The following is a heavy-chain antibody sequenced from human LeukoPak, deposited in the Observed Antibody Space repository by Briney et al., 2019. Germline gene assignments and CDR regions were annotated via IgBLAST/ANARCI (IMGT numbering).Heavy chain of an antibody. CDR2: INPNSGGT. V-gene: IGHV1-2*02. Sequence: ASVKVSCKASGYSFTGHYMHWVRQAPGQRREWMGWINPNSGGTNYAQKFQGRVTMTRDTSISTAYMELSRLRSDDTAVYYCARVDGSGLEYWGQGTLLTVSS. CDR1: GYSFTGHY. D-gene: IGHD3-10*01. J-gene: IGHJ4*02. CDR3: ARVDGSGLEY.